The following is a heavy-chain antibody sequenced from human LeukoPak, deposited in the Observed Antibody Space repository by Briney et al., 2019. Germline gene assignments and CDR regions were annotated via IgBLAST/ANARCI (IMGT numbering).Heavy chain of an antibody. V-gene: IGHV3-53*01. J-gene: IGHJ4*02. CDR3: AREGYSSGWYRL. Sequence: GGSLRLSCAASAFTASSNYMSWVRQAPRKGLEWVSVIYSGGSTYYADSVKGRFTISRDNSKNTLYLQMNSLRAEDTAVYYCAREGYSSGWYRLWGQGSLVTVSS. D-gene: IGHD6-19*01. CDR2: IYSGGST. CDR1: AFTASSNY.